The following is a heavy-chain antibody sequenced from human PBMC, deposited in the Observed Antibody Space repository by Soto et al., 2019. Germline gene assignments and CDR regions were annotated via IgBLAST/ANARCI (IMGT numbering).Heavy chain of an antibody. CDR1: GYTFTKFH. Sequence: GASVKVSCKASGYTFTKFHIHWVRQAPGQGLEWMGMIDPSGGVTRDAQRFQGRITMTTDTSTSTAYMELRSLRSDDMAVYYCARLYYGSGSYLGPVDYWGQGTLVTVSS. V-gene: IGHV1-46*01. D-gene: IGHD3-10*01. J-gene: IGHJ4*02. CDR2: IDPSGGVT. CDR3: ARLYYGSGSYLGPVDY.